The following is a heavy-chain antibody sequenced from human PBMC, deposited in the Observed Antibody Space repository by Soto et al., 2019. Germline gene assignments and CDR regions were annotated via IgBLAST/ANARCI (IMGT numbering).Heavy chain of an antibody. CDR3: ARGSLRAINWFDP. CDR1: GYSFTSYW. J-gene: IGHJ5*02. V-gene: IGHV5-51*01. CDR2: IYPGDSDT. Sequence: GGSLRLSCKGSGYSFTSYWIGWVRQMPGKGLEWMGIIYPGDSDTRYSPSFQGQVTISADKSISTAYLQWSSLKASDTAMYYCARGSLRAINWFDPWGQGTLVTVSS.